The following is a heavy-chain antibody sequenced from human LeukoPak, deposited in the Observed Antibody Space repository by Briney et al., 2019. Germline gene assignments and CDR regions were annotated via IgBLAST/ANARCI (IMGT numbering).Heavy chain of an antibody. J-gene: IGHJ4*02. Sequence: SETLSLTCAVSGGSISSSHHYWGWIRQPPGKGLEWIGSIYSSGSTYYNPSLRTRVTISVDTSKNQFSLKLSSVTAADTAVYYCARVVRTTGYYSNPKSGSFDFWGQGTLVTVSS. CDR1: GGSISSSHHY. CDR2: IYSSGST. CDR3: ARVVRTTGYYSNPKSGSFDF. V-gene: IGHV4-39*01. D-gene: IGHD3-9*01.